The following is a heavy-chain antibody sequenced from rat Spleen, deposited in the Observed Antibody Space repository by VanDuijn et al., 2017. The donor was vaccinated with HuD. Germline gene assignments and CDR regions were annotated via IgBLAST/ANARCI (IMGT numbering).Heavy chain of an antibody. J-gene: IGHJ2*01. CDR3: TREGNSGYDY. V-gene: IGHV5S23*01. CDR1: GFTYSNYV. Sequence: EVQLVESGGGLVQPGGTLKLSCAASGFTYSNYVMAWVRQAPTKGLEWVASISTGGGNTYYRDSVKGRFTISRDNAKSSLYLQMNSLRSEDTATYYCTREGNSGYDYWGQGVMVTVSS. D-gene: IGHD4-3*01. CDR2: ISTGGGNT.